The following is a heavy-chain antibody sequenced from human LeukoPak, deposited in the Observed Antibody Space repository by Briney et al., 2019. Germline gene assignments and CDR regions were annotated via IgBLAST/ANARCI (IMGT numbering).Heavy chain of an antibody. Sequence: GGSLRLSCAPSGFTFSNYAVSWVRQAPGKGLEWVSSISGSGGTTYYAGSVKGRFTISRDNSKNTLYLQMNSLRAEDTAVYYCAKDPYRASSGLVDYWGQGTLVTVSS. V-gene: IGHV3-23*01. CDR3: AKDPYRASSGLVDY. D-gene: IGHD5-12*01. J-gene: IGHJ4*02. CDR1: GFTFSNYA. CDR2: ISGSGGTT.